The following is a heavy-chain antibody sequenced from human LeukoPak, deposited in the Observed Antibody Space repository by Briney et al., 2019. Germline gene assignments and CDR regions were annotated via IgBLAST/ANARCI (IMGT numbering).Heavy chain of an antibody. V-gene: IGHV4-34*01. Sequence: PSETLSLTCAVYGGSFNGYYWSWIRQPPGKGLEWIGEINHSGSTNYNPSLKSRVTISVDTSKNQFSLKLSSVTAADTAVYYCARSQILTGYQRFDYWGQGTLVTVSS. CDR2: INHSGST. J-gene: IGHJ4*02. CDR3: ARSQILTGYQRFDY. CDR1: GGSFNGYY. D-gene: IGHD3-9*01.